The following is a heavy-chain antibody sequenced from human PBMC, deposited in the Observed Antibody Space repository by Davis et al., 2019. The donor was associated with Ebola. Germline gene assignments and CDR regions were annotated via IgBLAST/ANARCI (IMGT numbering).Heavy chain of an antibody. CDR1: GFTLSGYT. CDR3: AKGDNSGWYGVDY. V-gene: IGHV3-69-1*01. J-gene: IGHJ4*02. CDR2: ITSSNTI. Sequence: PGGSLKLSCATSGFTLSGYTMNWVRQAPGKGLEWVSSITSSNTIHYADSVKGRFTISRDSAKNSLFLQMDSLRAEDTAVYYCAKGDNSGWYGVDYWGQGTLVTVSS. D-gene: IGHD6-19*01.